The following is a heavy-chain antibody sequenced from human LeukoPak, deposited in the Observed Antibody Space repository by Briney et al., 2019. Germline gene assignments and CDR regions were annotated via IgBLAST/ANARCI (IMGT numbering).Heavy chain of an antibody. J-gene: IGHJ4*02. CDR1: GGSISSGSYY. Sequence: SETLSLACTVSGGSISSGSYYWSWIRQPAGKGLEWIGRIYTSGSTNYNPSLKSRVTISVDTSKNQFSLKLNSVTAADTAVYYCARDSSRTFDYWGQGTLVTVSS. D-gene: IGHD6-13*01. CDR3: ARDSSRTFDY. V-gene: IGHV4-61*02. CDR2: IYTSGST.